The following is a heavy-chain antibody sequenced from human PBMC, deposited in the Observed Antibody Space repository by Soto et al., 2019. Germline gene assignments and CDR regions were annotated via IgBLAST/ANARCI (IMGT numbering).Heavy chain of an antibody. V-gene: IGHV4-39*01. CDR3: ASHRRSGYYYFNDAFDI. Sequence: SETLSLTCTVSGGSISSSSYYWGWIRQPPGKGLEWIGNIYYSGSTYYNQSLKNRVTISVDTSKNQFSLKLISLTAADTVFYYCASHRRSGYYYFNDAFDIWGQGTMVTVPS. J-gene: IGHJ3*02. CDR1: GGSISSSSYY. CDR2: IYYSGST. D-gene: IGHD3-22*01.